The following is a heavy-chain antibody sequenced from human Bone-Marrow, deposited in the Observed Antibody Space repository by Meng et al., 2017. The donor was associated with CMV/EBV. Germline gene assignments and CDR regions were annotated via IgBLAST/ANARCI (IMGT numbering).Heavy chain of an antibody. J-gene: IGHJ4*02. Sequence: SETLSLTCTVSGGSISSYYWSWIRQPAGKGLEWIGRIYTSGNTYYNPSLNSRVTISVDTSTNQFSLRLTSVTAADTTVYYCARLREIGGVFDYWGQGTLVTVSS. CDR2: IYTSGNT. CDR1: GGSISSYY. CDR3: ARLREIGGVFDY. D-gene: IGHD2-15*01. V-gene: IGHV4-4*07.